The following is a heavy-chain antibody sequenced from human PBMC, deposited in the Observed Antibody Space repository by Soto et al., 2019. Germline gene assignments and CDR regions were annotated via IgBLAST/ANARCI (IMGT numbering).Heavy chain of an antibody. CDR2: VSSSGTTM. J-gene: IGHJ4*02. D-gene: IGHD6-6*01. CDR1: GFTFSDYD. V-gene: IGHV3-11*01. CDR3: ARMGPRAARPSY. Sequence: QVQLAESGGGLVEPGGYLRLSCAASGFTFSDYDMSWIRQSPGKGLEWVSFVSSSGTTMYFADSVKGRFTISRDNAKNSLYLQMNSLRAEDTAVYYCARMGPRAARPSYWGQGTLVTVSS.